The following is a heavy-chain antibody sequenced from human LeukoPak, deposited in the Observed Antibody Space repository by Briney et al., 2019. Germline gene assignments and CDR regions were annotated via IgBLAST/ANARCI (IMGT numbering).Heavy chain of an antibody. CDR2: IFYTGNA. Sequence: SETLSLTCTVSGGSISGYHWNWIRQSPGKGLEWIANIFYTGNADYNPSLKSRVTISLDTPKNQISLILTSVTAADTAVYYCARQWGVYGGSVGGIDYWGQGTLVSVSS. CDR3: ARQWGVYGGSVGGIDY. D-gene: IGHD5-12*01. J-gene: IGHJ4*02. CDR1: GGSISGYH. V-gene: IGHV4-59*08.